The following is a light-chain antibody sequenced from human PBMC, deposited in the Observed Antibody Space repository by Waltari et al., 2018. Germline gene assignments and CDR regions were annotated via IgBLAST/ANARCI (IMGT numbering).Light chain of an antibody. J-gene: IGLJ2*01. V-gene: IGLV2-8*01. CDR3: SSYAGRNNLV. CDR2: EVS. CDR1: SSDVGSYNY. Sequence: CTGTSSDVGSYNYVSWYQQHPGKAPKLMIYEVSKRPSGVPDRFSGSKSGNTASLTVSGLQAEDETDYYCSSYAGRNNLVFGGGTKLTVL.